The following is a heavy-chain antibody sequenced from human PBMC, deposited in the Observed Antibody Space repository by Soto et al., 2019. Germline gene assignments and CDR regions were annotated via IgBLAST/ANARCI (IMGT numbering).Heavy chain of an antibody. CDR2: INAGNGNT. D-gene: IGHD6-13*01. Sequence: ASVKVSCKASGYTFTSYAMHWVRQAPGQRLEWMGWINAGNGNTKYSQKFQGRVTITRDTSASTAYMELSSLRSEDTAVYYCARDPHGRSSSWLPLNWFDPWGQGTLVTVSS. CDR1: GYTFTSYA. V-gene: IGHV1-3*01. CDR3: ARDPHGRSSSWLPLNWFDP. J-gene: IGHJ5*02.